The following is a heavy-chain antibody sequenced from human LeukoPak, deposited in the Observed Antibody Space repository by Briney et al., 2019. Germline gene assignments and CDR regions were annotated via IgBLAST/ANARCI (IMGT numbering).Heavy chain of an antibody. D-gene: IGHD3-22*01. CDR3: ARSPFNYYDSSGHPAWFDP. Sequence: GASVKVSCKASGYTFTRYYMHWVRQAPGQGLEWMGIINPSGGSTSYAQKFQGRVTMTRDMSTSTVYMELSSLRSEDTAVYYCARSPFNYYDSSGHPAWFDPWGQGTLVTVSS. J-gene: IGHJ5*02. CDR1: GYTFTRYY. V-gene: IGHV1-46*01. CDR2: INPSGGST.